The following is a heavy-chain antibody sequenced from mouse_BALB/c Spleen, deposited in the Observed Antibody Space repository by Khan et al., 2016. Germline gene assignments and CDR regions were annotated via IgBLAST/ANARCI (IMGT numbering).Heavy chain of an antibody. D-gene: IGHD2-3*01. J-gene: IGHJ2*01. CDR3: ARMDGCYDY. CDR2: INTYTGEP. Sequence: QIQLVQSGPELKKPGETVKISCKASGYTFTNYGMNWVKQAPGKGLKWMGWINTYTGEPTYADDFKGRFAFSLETSASTAYLQINNLKNEDMATYFCARMDGCYDYWGQGTTLTVSS. CDR1: GYTFTNYG. V-gene: IGHV9-1*02.